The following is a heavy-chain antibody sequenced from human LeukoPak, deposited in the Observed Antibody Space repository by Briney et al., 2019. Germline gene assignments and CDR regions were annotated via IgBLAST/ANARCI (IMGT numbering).Heavy chain of an antibody. D-gene: IGHD3-22*01. J-gene: IGHJ4*02. CDR3: AKDANYLDSSGYFIPFDY. CDR1: GFTFSRFA. CDR2: ISGNGLQT. Sequence: PGGFLRLSCSASGFTFSRFAMTWVRHLPGKGLEWVSTISGNGLQTFYADSVKGRFSVSRDNSVNIVYLQMDSLRADDSALYSCAKDANYLDSSGYFIPFDYWGPGTLVTVAS. V-gene: IGHV3-23*01.